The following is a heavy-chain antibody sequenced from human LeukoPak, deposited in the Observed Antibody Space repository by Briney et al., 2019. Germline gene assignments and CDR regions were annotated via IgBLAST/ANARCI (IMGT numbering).Heavy chain of an antibody. V-gene: IGHV3-23*01. CDR1: GFTFSIYA. CDR3: AKDIALTGPGDYFDY. D-gene: IGHD6-13*01. CDR2: ISGSGGST. Sequence: GGSLRLSCAASGFTFSIYAMRGVRQAPGKGLEWVSAISGSGGSTYYADSVKGRFTISRDNSKNTLYLQMNSLRAEDTAAYYCAKDIALTGPGDYFDYWGQGTLVTVSS. J-gene: IGHJ4*02.